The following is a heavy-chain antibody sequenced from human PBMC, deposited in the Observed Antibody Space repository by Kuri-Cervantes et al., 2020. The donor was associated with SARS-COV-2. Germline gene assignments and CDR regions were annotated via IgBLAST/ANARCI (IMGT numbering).Heavy chain of an antibody. D-gene: IGHD2-2*01. Sequence: ASVKVSCKASGYTFTSYGISWVRQAPGQGLEWMGWISAYNGNTNYAQKLQGRVTMTTDTSTSTAYMELRSLRSDDTAVYYCARDGGLVVPAAGNWFDPWGQGNLVNVSS. J-gene: IGHJ5*02. CDR1: GYTFTSYG. CDR3: ARDGGLVVPAAGNWFDP. V-gene: IGHV1-18*01. CDR2: ISAYNGNT.